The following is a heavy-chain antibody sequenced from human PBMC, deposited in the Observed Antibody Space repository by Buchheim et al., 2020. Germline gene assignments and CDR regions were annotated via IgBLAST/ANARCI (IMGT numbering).Heavy chain of an antibody. CDR2: INQDGSEK. CDR3: ARHNDYVWGSYRHFDY. V-gene: IGHV3-7*03. CDR1: GFTFTRYW. D-gene: IGHD3-16*02. J-gene: IGHJ4*02. Sequence: EVQLVESGGGLVQPGGSLRLSCAASGFTFTRYWMTWVRQAPGKGLEWVADINQDGSEKYYVDSVKGRFTISRDNAKNSLYLQMNSLRAEDTAVYYCARHNDYVWGSYRHFDYWGQGTL.